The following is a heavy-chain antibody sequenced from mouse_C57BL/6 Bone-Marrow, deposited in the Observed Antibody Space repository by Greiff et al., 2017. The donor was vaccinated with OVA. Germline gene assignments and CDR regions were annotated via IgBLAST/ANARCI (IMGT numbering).Heavy chain of an antibody. J-gene: IGHJ4*01. CDR1: GYTFTSYW. V-gene: IGHV1-72*01. CDR2: IDPNSGGT. CDR3: ARPIEFYGYDEDYAMDY. Sequence: QVQLQQPGAELVKPGASVKLSCKASGYTFTSYWMHWVKQRPGRGLEWIGRIDPNSGGTKYNEKFKSKATLPVAKPSSTAYMQLSSLTSEDSAVDYWARPIEFYGYDEDYAMDYWGQGTSVTVSS. D-gene: IGHD2-2*01.